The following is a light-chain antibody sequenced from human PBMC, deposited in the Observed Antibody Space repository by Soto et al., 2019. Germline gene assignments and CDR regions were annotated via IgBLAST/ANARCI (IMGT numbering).Light chain of an antibody. CDR1: QSVSSRS. V-gene: IGKV3-20*01. J-gene: IGKJ1*01. CDR2: GAS. CDR3: QQYDSSPRT. Sequence: EIVLTQYLGNLALSPGERATLSCRASQSVSSRSLAWYQQKPGQAPRLLISGASSRAADIPDRFSGSGSGTDFTLTINRLEPEDFAVYYCQQYDSSPRTFGQGTKVDIK.